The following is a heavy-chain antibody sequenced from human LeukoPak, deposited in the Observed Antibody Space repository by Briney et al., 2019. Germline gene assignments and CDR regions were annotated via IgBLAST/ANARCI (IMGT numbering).Heavy chain of an antibody. Sequence: PGGSLRLSCAASGFTFSSYAMSWVRQAPGKGLEWVSAISGSGGSTYYADSVKGRFTISRDNSKNTLYLQMNSLRAEDAAVYYCARRSYSGEGPSAEYFQHWGQGTLVTVSS. CDR1: GFTFSSYA. D-gene: IGHD2-15*01. J-gene: IGHJ1*01. CDR2: ISGSGGST. CDR3: ARRSYSGEGPSAEYFQH. V-gene: IGHV3-23*01.